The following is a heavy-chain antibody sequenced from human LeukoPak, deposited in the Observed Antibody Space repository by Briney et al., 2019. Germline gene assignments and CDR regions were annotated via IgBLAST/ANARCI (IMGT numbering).Heavy chain of an antibody. Sequence: QPGGSLRLSCAASGFTFSTYEMNWVRQAPGKELEWVSYISPNGRSINYADSVKGRFTISRDNAKNSLYLQMNSLRAEDTDIYYCTREGDNSTPDYWGQGTLVTVSS. CDR3: TREGDNSTPDY. CDR2: ISPNGRSI. D-gene: IGHD2/OR15-2a*01. CDR1: GFTFSTYE. J-gene: IGHJ4*02. V-gene: IGHV3-48*03.